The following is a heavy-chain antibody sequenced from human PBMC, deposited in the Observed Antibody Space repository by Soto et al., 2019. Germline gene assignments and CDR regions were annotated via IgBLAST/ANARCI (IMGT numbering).Heavy chain of an antibody. CDR3: PHSYLNYDFWSGYYGWYDY. V-gene: IGHV2-5*01. CDR1: GFSLSTSGVG. Sequence: SGPTMMNPTQGRTLTCTFSGFSLSTSGVGVGWIRQPPGKALEWLALIYWNDDKRYSPSLKSRLTITKDTSKNQVVLTMTNMDPVDTATYYCPHSYLNYDFWSGYYGWYDYCGERHLVTAPS. J-gene: IGHJ4*02. CDR2: IYWNDDK. D-gene: IGHD3-3*01.